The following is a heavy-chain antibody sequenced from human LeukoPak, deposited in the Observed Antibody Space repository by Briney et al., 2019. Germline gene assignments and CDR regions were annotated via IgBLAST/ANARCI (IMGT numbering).Heavy chain of an antibody. V-gene: IGHV3-30*12. CDR2: ISYDGNNK. J-gene: IGHJ2*01. Sequence: GGSLRLSCAASGFTFSSYGMHWVRQAPGKGLQWVAVISYDGNNKYYADSVKGRFTISRDNAKNSHYLQMNSLRAEDTAVYYCARKGWYSDLWGRGTLVSVSS. CDR1: GFTFSSYG. CDR3: ARKGWYSDL.